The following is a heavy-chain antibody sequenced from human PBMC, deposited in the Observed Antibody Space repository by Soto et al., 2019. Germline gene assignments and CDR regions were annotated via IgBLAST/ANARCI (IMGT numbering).Heavy chain of an antibody. CDR1: GFTFSSYA. D-gene: IGHD4-17*01. Sequence: LRLSCAASGFTFSSYAMSWVRQAPGKGLEWVSAISGSGGSTYYADSEKGRFTISRDNSKNTLYPQMNSLRAEDTAVYYCAKKPMTTVTPTRVWFDPWGQGTLVTVSS. V-gene: IGHV3-23*01. CDR3: AKKPMTTVTPTRVWFDP. CDR2: ISGSGGST. J-gene: IGHJ5*02.